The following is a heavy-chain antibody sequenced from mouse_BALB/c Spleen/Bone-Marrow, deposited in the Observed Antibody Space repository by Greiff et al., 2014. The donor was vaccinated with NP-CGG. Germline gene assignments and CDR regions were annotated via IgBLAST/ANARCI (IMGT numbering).Heavy chain of an antibody. CDR1: GYTFTIYW. D-gene: IGHD1-1*01. CDR3: ARRNYYGSHYWYFDV. CDR2: IDPSDSDA. Sequence: VQLVESGAELVKPGASVELSCKASGYTFTIYWMHWVKQRPGQGLEWIGEIDPSDSDANYNQKFKGKATLTVDKSSTTAYMQLSSLTSEDSAVYYCARRNYYGSHYWYFDVWGAGTTVTVSS. J-gene: IGHJ1*01. V-gene: IGHV1-69*02.